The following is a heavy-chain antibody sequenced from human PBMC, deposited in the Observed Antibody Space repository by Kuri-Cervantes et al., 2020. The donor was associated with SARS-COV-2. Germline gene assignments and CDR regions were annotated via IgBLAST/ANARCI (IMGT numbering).Heavy chain of an antibody. V-gene: IGHV3-30*18. CDR2: ISYDGSNK. D-gene: IGHD1-26*01. CDR3: AKQYSGYFYTPCLD. CDR1: GFTFSSYG. J-gene: IGHJ4*02. Sequence: GGSLELSCAASGFTFSSYGMHWVRQAPGKGLEWVAVISYDGSNKYYADSVKGRFTISRDNSKNTLYLQMNSLRAEDSAVYYCAKQYSGYFYTPCLDWGQGTLVTVSS.